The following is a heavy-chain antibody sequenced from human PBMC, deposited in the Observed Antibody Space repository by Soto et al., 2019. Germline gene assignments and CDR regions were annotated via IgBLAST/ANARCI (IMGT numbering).Heavy chain of an antibody. CDR2: INTGNGGT. V-gene: IGHV1-3*04. CDR3: ALLIGEHDY. J-gene: IGHJ4*02. D-gene: IGHD3-10*01. CDR1: GYPFTSYA. Sequence: GASVKVSCKASGYPFTSYAIHWVLQAPGQRFQWMGLINTGNGGTKYSQKFQGRVTISRDTSASTVYMELSSLRSEDTAVYYCALLIGEHDYWGQGSLVTVSS.